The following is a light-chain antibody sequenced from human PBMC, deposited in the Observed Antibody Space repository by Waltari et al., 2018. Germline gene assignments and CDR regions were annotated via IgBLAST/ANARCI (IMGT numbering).Light chain of an antibody. CDR3: LVWHSTTDHHGV. Sequence: SYVVTQSPSVSVAPGETARITCGGDNIGSKSVHWYQQRPGQAPVLVISYDGDRPSGIPERLSGYNSGNTATLTISWVEADDEADYYCLVWHSTTDHHGVFGGGTKLTVL. J-gene: IGLJ2*01. CDR2: YDG. V-gene: IGLV3-21*04. CDR1: NIGSKS.